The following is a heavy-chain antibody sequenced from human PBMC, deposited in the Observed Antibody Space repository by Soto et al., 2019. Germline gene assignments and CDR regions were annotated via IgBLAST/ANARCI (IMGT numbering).Heavy chain of an antibody. D-gene: IGHD3-3*01. V-gene: IGHV3-7*01. Sequence: GGSLRLSCAASGFTFTTFWMTWVRQAPGNRLEWVANMNADGSARGYVDSVKGRFTISRDNAKNSLYLQMNSLRVEDTAVYYCLRDPRFCAFDVWGPGTMVTVSS. CDR2: MNADGSAR. J-gene: IGHJ3*01. CDR3: LRDPRFCAFDV. CDR1: GFTFTTFW.